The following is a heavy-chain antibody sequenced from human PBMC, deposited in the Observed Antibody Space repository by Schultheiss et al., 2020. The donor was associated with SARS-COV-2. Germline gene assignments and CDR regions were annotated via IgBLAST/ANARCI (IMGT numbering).Heavy chain of an antibody. CDR2: ISDDGNKK. CDR1: GFTFSTNG. V-gene: IGHV3-30*03. Sequence: GGSLRLSCAASGFTFSTNGIHWVRQAPGKGLEWVALISDDGNKKSYADSVKGRFTISRDNSKNTAYLQMNSLRAEDTAVYYCAREAILGGTNLFDYWGQGSLVTVSS. D-gene: IGHD1-26*01. CDR3: AREAILGGTNLFDY. J-gene: IGHJ4*02.